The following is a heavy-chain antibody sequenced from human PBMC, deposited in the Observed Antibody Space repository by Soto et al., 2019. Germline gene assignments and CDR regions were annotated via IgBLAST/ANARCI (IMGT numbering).Heavy chain of an antibody. D-gene: IGHD1-26*01. Sequence: EVQVVESGGGVVQPGGSLRLSCATSGFNFGYFWLNWIRQAPGRGLEWVANINQDGTKKNYVDSVKGRFTISRDNAQKSLYLQMNTLRTEDTAMYYCLSGNSTSSTWGQGTLVTVSS. CDR1: GFNFGYFW. CDR2: INQDGTKK. V-gene: IGHV3-7*02. J-gene: IGHJ5*02. CDR3: LSGNSTSST.